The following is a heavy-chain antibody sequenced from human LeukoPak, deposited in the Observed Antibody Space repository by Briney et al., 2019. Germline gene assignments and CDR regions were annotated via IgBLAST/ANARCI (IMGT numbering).Heavy chain of an antibody. CDR3: ARDGLREGTLDY. Sequence: GGSLRLSCAASGFTFSSYAMPWVRQAPGKGLEWVAVISYDGSNKYYADSVKGRFTISRDNSKNTLYLQMNSLRAEDTAVYYCARDGLREGTLDYWGQGTLVTVSS. CDR1: GFTFSSYA. V-gene: IGHV3-30*01. J-gene: IGHJ4*02. D-gene: IGHD1-14*01. CDR2: ISYDGSNK.